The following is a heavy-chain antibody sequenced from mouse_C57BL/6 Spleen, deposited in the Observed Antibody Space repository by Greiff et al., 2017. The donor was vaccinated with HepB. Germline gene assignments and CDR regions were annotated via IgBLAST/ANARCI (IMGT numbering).Heavy chain of an antibody. V-gene: IGHV14-3*01. Sequence: VQLTESVAELVRPGASVKLSCPASGFNIKNTYMHWVKQRPEQGLEWIGRIDPANGNTKYAPKFQGKDTITADTSSHTAYLQLRRLTSEETAIYYGAREEGTFERYPDAMDYWGQGTSVTVSS. D-gene: IGHD1-1*01. J-gene: IGHJ4*01. CDR3: AREEGTFERYPDAMDY. CDR1: GFNIKNTY. CDR2: IDPANGNT.